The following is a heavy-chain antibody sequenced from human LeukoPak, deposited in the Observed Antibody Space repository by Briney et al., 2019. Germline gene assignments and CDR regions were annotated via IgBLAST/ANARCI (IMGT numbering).Heavy chain of an antibody. CDR1: GYTFTSYY. V-gene: IGHV1-46*01. CDR2: INPSGGST. Sequence: GASVKVSCKASGYTFTSYYMHWVRQAPGQALEWMGIINPSGGSTSYAQKFQGRVTMTRDTSTSTVYMELSSLRSEDTAVYYCARIHYYGSGSYPQYYFDYWGQGTLVTVSS. CDR3: ARIHYYGSGSYPQYYFDY. J-gene: IGHJ4*02. D-gene: IGHD3-10*01.